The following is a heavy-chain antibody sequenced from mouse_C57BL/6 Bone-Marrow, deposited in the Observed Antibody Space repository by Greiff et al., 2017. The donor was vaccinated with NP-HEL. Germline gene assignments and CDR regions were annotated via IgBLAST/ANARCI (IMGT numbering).Heavy chain of an antibody. CDR2: IYPGSGST. V-gene: IGHV1-55*01. D-gene: IGHD2-5*01. CDR1: GYTFTSYW. CDR3: ARFYYSNPYYAMDY. Sequence: QVQLKQPGAELVKPGASVKMSCKASGYTFTSYWITWVKQRPGQGLEWIGDIYPGSGSTNYNEKFKSKATLTVDTSSSTAYMQLSSLTSEDSAVYYCARFYYSNPYYAMDYWGQGTSVTVSS. J-gene: IGHJ4*01.